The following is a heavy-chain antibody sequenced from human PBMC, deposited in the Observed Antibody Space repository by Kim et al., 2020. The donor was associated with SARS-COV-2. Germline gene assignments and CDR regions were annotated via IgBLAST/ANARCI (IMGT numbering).Heavy chain of an antibody. V-gene: IGHV3-9*01. CDR2: ISWNSGSI. Sequence: GGSLRLSCAASGFTFGDYAMHWVRQAPGKGLEWVSGISWNSGSIGYADSVKGRFTISRDNAKNSLYLQMNSLRAEDTALYYCAKDLCGGDCYGEFDYWGQGTLVTVSS. CDR1: GFTFGDYA. D-gene: IGHD2-21*02. J-gene: IGHJ4*02. CDR3: AKDLCGGDCYGEFDY.